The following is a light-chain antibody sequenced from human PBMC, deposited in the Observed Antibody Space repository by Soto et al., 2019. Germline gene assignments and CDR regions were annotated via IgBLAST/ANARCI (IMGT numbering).Light chain of an antibody. Sequence: EIVLTQSPGTLSLSPGERATLSCRASQSVSSSYLAWYQQKPGQAPRLLIYGASSRATGIPDRFSGSGSGTDFTLTISRLEQEDFAVYYWQHYGSSPFTFGPGTKVDIK. CDR2: GAS. V-gene: IGKV3-20*01. CDR1: QSVSSSY. CDR3: QHYGSSPFT. J-gene: IGKJ3*01.